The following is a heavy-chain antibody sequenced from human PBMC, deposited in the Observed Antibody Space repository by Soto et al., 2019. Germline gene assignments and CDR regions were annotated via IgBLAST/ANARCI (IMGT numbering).Heavy chain of an antibody. CDR3: ARDRGPYVDTARAAY. CDR1: GFTFSSYG. Sequence: QVQLVESGGGVVQPGRSLRLSCEASGFTFSSYGMHWVRQAPGKGLEWVAVIWYDGSNKYYADSVKGRFTISRDNSKNTLYLQMNSLRVEDTALYYCARDRGPYVDTARAAYWGQGTLVTVSS. D-gene: IGHD5-18*01. V-gene: IGHV3-33*01. CDR2: IWYDGSNK. J-gene: IGHJ4*02.